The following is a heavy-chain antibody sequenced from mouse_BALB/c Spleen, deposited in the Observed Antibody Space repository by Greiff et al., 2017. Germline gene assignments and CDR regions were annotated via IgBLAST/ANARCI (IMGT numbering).Heavy chain of an antibody. J-gene: IGHJ3*01. V-gene: IGHV1-15*01. CDR1: GYTFTDYE. CDR2: IDPETGGT. Sequence: QVHVKQSGAELVRPGASVTLSCKASGYTFTDYEMHWVKQTPVHGLEWIGAIDPETGGTAYNQKFKGKATLTADKSSSTAYMELRSLTSEDSAVYYCTRGYYGNYAFAYWGQGTLVTVSA. CDR3: TRGYYGNYAFAY. D-gene: IGHD2-1*01.